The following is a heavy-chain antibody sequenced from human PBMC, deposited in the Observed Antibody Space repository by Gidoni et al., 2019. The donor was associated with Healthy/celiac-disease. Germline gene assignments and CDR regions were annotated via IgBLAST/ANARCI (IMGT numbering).Heavy chain of an antibody. J-gene: IGHJ4*02. Sequence: QVQLVQSGAEVKKPGASVTVSCKASGYTFTSYAMHWVRQAPGQRLEWMGWINAGNGNTKYSQKFQGRVTITRDTSASTAYMELSSLRSEDTAVYYCAREEGLLSFALDYWGQGTLVTVSS. CDR1: GYTFTSYA. CDR3: AREEGLLSFALDY. D-gene: IGHD2-21*01. CDR2: INAGNGNT. V-gene: IGHV1-3*01.